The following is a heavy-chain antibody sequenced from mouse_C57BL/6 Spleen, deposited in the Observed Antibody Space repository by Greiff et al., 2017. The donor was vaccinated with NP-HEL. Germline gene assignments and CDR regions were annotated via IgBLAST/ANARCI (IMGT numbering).Heavy chain of an antibody. V-gene: IGHV1-76*01. CDR1: GYTFTDYY. D-gene: IGHD1-1*01. CDR3: ARSPDYYGSSDWYFDV. CDR2: IYPGSGNT. J-gene: IGHJ1*03. Sequence: VQLQQSGAELVRPGASVKLSCKASGYTFTDYYINWVKQRPGQGLEWIARIYPGSGNTYYNEKFKGKATLTAEKSSSTAYMQLSSLTSEDSAVYYCARSPDYYGSSDWYFDVWGTGTTVTVSS.